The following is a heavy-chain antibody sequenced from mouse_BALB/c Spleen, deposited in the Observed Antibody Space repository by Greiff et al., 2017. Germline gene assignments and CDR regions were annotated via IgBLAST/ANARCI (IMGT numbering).Heavy chain of an antibody. CDR2: ISSGGSYT. D-gene: IGHD2-14*01. V-gene: IGHV5-6*01. CDR1: GFTFSSYG. CDR3: ARHYRYFDY. J-gene: IGHJ2*01. Sequence: EVQLQQSGGDLVKPGGSLKLSCAASGFTFSSYGMSWVRQTPDKRLEWVATISSGGSYTYYPDSVKGRFTISRDNAKNTLYLQMSSLKSEDTAMYYCARHYRYFDYWGQGTTLTVSS.